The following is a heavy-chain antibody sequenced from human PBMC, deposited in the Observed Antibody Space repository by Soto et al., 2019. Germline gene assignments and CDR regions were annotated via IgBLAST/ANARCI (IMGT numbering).Heavy chain of an antibody. CDR1: GGSFSGYY. D-gene: IGHD2-8*01. CDR2: INHSGST. CDR3: ARVLIYCTNGVCVGAFDY. J-gene: IGHJ4*02. Sequence: SETLSLTCAVYGGSFSGYYWSWIRQPPGKGLEWIGEINHSGSTNYNPSLKSRVTISVDTSKNQFSLKLSSVTAADTAVYYCARVLIYCTNGVCVGAFDYWRQGTLVTVSS. V-gene: IGHV4-34*01.